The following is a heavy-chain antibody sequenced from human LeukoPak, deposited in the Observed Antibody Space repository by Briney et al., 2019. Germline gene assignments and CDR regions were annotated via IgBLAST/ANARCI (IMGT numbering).Heavy chain of an antibody. CDR2: ISSSSSYI. CDR1: GFTFSSYS. V-gene: IGHV3-21*01. D-gene: IGHD5-18*01. CDR3: ARDRNGYSYGRPLNY. J-gene: IGHJ4*02. Sequence: PGGSLRLSCAASGFTFSSYSMNWVRQAPGKGLEWVSSISSSSSYIYYADSVKGRFTISRDNATNSLYLQMNSLRAEDTAVYYCARDRNGYSYGRPLNYSGQGTLVTVSS.